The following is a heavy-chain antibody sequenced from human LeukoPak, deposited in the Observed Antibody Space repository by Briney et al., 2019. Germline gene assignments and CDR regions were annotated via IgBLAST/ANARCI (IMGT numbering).Heavy chain of an antibody. CDR1: GFTLNSYL. D-gene: IGHD1-14*01. CDR2: IKKDGSEE. V-gene: IGHV3-7*01. Sequence: GSLRLSCAASGFTLNSYLMSWVRQAPGRGLEWVANIKKDGSEESYLDSVKGRFTVSRDNAKNSLFLQMNSLRGEDTAVYYCARSNPNRNALDLWGQGTMVTISS. J-gene: IGHJ3*01. CDR3: ARSNPNRNALDL.